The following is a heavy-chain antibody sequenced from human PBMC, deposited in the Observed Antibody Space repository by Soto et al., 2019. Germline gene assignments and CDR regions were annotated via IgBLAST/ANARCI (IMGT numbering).Heavy chain of an antibody. CDR2: IYYSGST. V-gene: IGHV4-59*12. CDR1: GGSISSYY. J-gene: IGHJ5*02. D-gene: IGHD2-2*01. CDR3: ARGGRGIVVVPAAGMRNPMVRGPTYP. Sequence: ETLSLTCTVSGGSISSYYWSWIRQPPGKGLEWIGYIYYSGSTNYYPSLKSRVTISVDTSKNQFSLKLSSVTAADTAVYYCARGGRGIVVVPAAGMRNPMVRGPTYPWRQGTMVTVSS.